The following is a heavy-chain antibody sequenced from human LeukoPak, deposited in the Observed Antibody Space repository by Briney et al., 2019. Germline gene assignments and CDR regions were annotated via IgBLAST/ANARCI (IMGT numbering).Heavy chain of an antibody. CDR3: ARLSKQLVIHNWFDP. Sequence: SETLSLTCTVSGGSISSSSYYWGWVRQPPGKGREWVGSIYYSGSTYYNPSLKSRVTISVDTSKNQFSLKLSSVTAADTAVYYCARLSKQLVIHNWFDPWGQGTLVTVSS. CDR2: IYYSGST. V-gene: IGHV4-39*01. D-gene: IGHD6-13*01. CDR1: GGSISSSSYY. J-gene: IGHJ5*02.